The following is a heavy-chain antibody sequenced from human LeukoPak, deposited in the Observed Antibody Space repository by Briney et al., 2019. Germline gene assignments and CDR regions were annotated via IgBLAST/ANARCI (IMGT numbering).Heavy chain of an antibody. J-gene: IGHJ4*02. Sequence: GESLKISCKGSGYSFTSYWIGWVRQMPGKGLEWMGIIYPGDSDTRYSPSFQGQVTILADKSISTAYLQWSSLKASDTAMYYCARQIADSSGWYMFDHWGQGTLVTVSS. D-gene: IGHD6-19*01. CDR3: ARQIADSSGWYMFDH. CDR2: IYPGDSDT. CDR1: GYSFTSYW. V-gene: IGHV5-51*01.